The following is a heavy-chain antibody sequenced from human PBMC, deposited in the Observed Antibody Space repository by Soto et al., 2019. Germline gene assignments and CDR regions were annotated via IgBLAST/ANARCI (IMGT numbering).Heavy chain of an antibody. CDR2: TYYRSKWYN. Sequence: SQTLSLTCAISGDSVSSNSAAWNWIRQSPSRGLEWLGRTYYRSKWYNDYAVSVKSRITISPDTSKNQFSLQLNSVTPEDTAVYYCARVFSGDFDYYYYGMDVWGQGTTVTVSS. D-gene: IGHD4-17*01. V-gene: IGHV6-1*01. J-gene: IGHJ6*02. CDR1: GDSVSSNSAA. CDR3: ARVFSGDFDYYYYGMDV.